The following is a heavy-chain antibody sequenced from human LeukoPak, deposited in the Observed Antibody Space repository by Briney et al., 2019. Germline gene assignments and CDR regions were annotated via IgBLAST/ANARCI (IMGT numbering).Heavy chain of an antibody. CDR2: ISAYNGNT. V-gene: IGHV1-18*01. CDR3: ARVDSSSWRCYFDY. D-gene: IGHD6-13*01. CDR1: GYTFTSYG. J-gene: IGHJ4*02. Sequence: GASVKVSCKASGYTFTSYGISWVRQAPGQGLEWMGWISAYNGNTNHAQKFQGRVTMTTDTSTSTAYMELRSLRSDDTALYYCARVDSSSWRCYFDYWGQGTLVTVSS.